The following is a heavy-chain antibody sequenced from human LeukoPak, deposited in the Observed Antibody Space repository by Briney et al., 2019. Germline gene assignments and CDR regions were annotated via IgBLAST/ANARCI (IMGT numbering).Heavy chain of an antibody. D-gene: IGHD3-22*01. CDR3: ARDLDDSSGSYLDY. V-gene: IGHV3-30*03. Sequence: GGSLRLSCAVSGFTFSNFAMHWVRQPPGKGLEWVAVTSYDGGNEYYAEAVEGQFTITRDNSKNTLYLQMNSLRGEDTAVYYCARDLDDSSGSYLDYWGQGTLVTVSS. CDR1: GFTFSNFA. CDR2: TSYDGGNE. J-gene: IGHJ4*02.